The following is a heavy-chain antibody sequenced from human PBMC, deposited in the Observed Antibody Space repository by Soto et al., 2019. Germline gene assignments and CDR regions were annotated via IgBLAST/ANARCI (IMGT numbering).Heavy chain of an antibody. V-gene: IGHV4-34*01. CDR2: INHSGST. CDR3: ARGRFVYSWFDP. CDR1: GGSFSGYY. Sequence: QVQLQQWGAGLLKPPETLSLTSAVYGGSFSGYYWSWIRQPPGKGLEWIGEINHSGSTNYNPSLKSRVTISVDTSKNQFSLKLSSVTAADTAVYYCARGRFVYSWFDPWGQGTLVTVSS. D-gene: IGHD2-15*01. J-gene: IGHJ5*02.